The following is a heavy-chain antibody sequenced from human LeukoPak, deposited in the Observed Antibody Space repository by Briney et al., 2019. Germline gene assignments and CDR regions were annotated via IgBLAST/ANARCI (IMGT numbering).Heavy chain of an antibody. Sequence: GGSLRLSCAASGFTFSEYYMGWIRQAPGKGLEWVSSISSSSSYIYYADSVKGRFTISRDNAKNSLYLQMNSLRAEDTAVYYCARTLHYGTTRSFDYWGQGTLVTVSS. CDR2: ISSSSSYI. D-gene: IGHD4-17*01. CDR1: GFTFSEYY. CDR3: ARTLHYGTTRSFDY. V-gene: IGHV3-11*06. J-gene: IGHJ4*02.